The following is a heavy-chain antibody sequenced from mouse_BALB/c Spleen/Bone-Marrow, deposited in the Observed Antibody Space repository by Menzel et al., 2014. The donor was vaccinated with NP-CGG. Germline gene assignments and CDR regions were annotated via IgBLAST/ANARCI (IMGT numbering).Heavy chain of an antibody. CDR2: IDPANGNT. CDR3: ARYRLGTYFDY. CDR1: DFNIKDTY. J-gene: IGHJ2*01. Sequence: EVNVVESGAELVKPGASVKLSCTASDFNIKDTYMHWVKQRPEQGLEWIGRIDPANGNTKYDPKFQGKATITADTSSNTAYLQLSSLTSEDTAVYYCARYRLGTYFDYWGQGTTLTVSS. D-gene: IGHD2-14*01. V-gene: IGHV14-3*02.